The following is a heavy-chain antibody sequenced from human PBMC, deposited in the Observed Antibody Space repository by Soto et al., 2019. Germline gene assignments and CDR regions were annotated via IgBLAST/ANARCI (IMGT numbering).Heavy chain of an antibody. CDR2: ISGDGSQI. V-gene: IGHV3-74*01. CDR1: GFTFSTHW. D-gene: IGHD3-22*01. CDR3: AGDSPHDSTVAGDY. J-gene: IGHJ4*02. Sequence: EVQLVESGGGLVQPGGSLRLSCAASGFTFSTHWMHWVRQVPEKGLVWVSRISGDGSQITYADSVRGRLTISRDNAKNTLYLQMNNLRVEDTAVYYCAGDSPHDSTVAGDYWGQGTLVTVSS.